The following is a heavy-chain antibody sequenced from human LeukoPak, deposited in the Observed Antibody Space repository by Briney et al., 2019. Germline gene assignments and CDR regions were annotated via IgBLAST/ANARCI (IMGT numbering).Heavy chain of an antibody. D-gene: IGHD3-16*01. J-gene: IGHJ4*02. CDR1: GGSISSSSYY. V-gene: IGHV3-23*01. Sequence: ETLSLTCTVSGGSISSSSYYWGWIRQPPGKGLEWVSIISGNGINTYYADSVKGRFTISRDDSKNTLYLQMNSLRVDDTAIYYCARGVSDWGQGTLVTVAS. CDR2: ISGNGINT. CDR3: ARGVSD.